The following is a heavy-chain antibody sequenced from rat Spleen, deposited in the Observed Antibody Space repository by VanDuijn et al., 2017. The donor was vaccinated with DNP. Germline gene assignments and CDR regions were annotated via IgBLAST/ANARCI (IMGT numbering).Heavy chain of an antibody. CDR2: VSYMCFT. CDR1: GYSITNNY. D-gene: IGHD4-4*01. V-gene: IGHV3-1*01. J-gene: IGHJ3*01. Sequence: EVQLQESGPGLVKISQSLSLTCSVTGYSITNNYWAWLRKFPGNKMEWMGYVSYMCFTSYNPSVRGRISITRDTSKNQFFLHLNSVTTEDAATYYCARQEFGVPAFVYWGQGTLVTVSS. CDR3: ARQEFGVPAFVY.